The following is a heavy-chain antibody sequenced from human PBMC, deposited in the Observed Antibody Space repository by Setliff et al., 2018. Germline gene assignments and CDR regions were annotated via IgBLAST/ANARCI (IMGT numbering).Heavy chain of an antibody. CDR1: GGPFRSYA. D-gene: IGHD5-18*01. CDR2: IIPIFDRT. J-gene: IGHJ6*03. Sequence: SVKVSCKISGGPFRSYAINWVRQAPGQGLEWMGGIIPIFDRTNYAQKFQGRLTISADESTTTAYMDLTSLRSEDTAVYYCARDGVHTAMLIDYYYYMDVWGKGTTVTVSS. CDR3: ARDGVHTAMLIDYYYYMDV. V-gene: IGHV1-69*13.